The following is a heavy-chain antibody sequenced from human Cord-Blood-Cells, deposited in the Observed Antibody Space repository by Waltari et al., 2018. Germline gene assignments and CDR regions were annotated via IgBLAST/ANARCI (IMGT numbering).Heavy chain of an antibody. V-gene: IGHV4-34*01. D-gene: IGHD6-13*01. CDR1: GGSFGGYY. J-gene: IGHJ6*04. CDR2: INHSGNT. CDR3: ARCRESSSWYPHYYYYGMDV. Sequence: QVQLQQWGAGLLKPSETLSLTCAVFGGSFGGYYWSWVRQPPGKGLEWIGEINHSGNTNDKPSLKSRVTISVDTSKNQFSLKLSAATAADTAVYYCARCRESSSWYPHYYYYGMDVWGKGTTVTVSS.